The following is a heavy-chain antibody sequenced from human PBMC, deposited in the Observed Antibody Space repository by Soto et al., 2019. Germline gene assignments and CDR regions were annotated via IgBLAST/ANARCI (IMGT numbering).Heavy chain of an antibody. J-gene: IGHJ6*02. CDR1: GFTFSNAW. V-gene: IGHV3-15*07. Sequence: PGGSLRLSYAASGFTFSNAWMSWVRQAPGKGLEWVSRIKSKTDGGTTDYAAPVKGRFTISRDDSKNTLYLQMNSLKTEDTAVYYCTTGSWYYYYYGMDVWGQGTTVTVSS. CDR3: TTGSWYYYYYGMDV. D-gene: IGHD6-13*01. CDR2: IKSKTDGGTT.